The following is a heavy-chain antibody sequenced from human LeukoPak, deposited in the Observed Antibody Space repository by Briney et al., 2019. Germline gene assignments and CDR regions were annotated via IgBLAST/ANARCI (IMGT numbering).Heavy chain of an antibody. CDR3: AKDPLLRSNYYDSSGYEANDAFDI. V-gene: IGHV3-7*03. CDR2: IKQDGSEK. D-gene: IGHD3-22*01. CDR1: GFTFSSYW. Sequence: GGSLRLSCAASGFTFSSYWMSWVRQAPGKGLEWVANIKQDGSEKYYVDSVKGRFTISRDNAKNSLYLQMNSLRAEDTAVYYCAKDPLLRSNYYDSSGYEANDAFDIWGQGTMVTVSS. J-gene: IGHJ3*02.